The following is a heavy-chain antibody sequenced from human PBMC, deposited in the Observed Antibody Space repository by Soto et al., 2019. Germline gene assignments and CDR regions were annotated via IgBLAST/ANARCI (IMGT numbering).Heavy chain of an antibody. CDR2: ISYDGSNK. D-gene: IGHD3-3*01. CDR1: GFTFSSYG. J-gene: IGHJ6*02. CDR3: AKEGADYYDFWSGFPRNGMDV. Sequence: QPGGSLRLSCAASGFTFSSYGMHWVRQAPGKGLEWVAVISYDGSNKYYADSVKGRFTISRDNSKNTLYLQMNSLRAEDTAVYYCAKEGADYYDFWSGFPRNGMDVWGQGTTVTVSS. V-gene: IGHV3-30*18.